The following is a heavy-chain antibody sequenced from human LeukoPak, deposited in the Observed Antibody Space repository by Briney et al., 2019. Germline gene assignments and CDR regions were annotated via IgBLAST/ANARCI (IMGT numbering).Heavy chain of an antibody. CDR3: ARGTIVGVSYYYVDV. V-gene: IGHV3-48*01. J-gene: IGHJ6*03. CDR2: ISSSSSTI. D-gene: IGHD1-26*01. Sequence: PGGSLRLSCAASGFTFSSYSMNWVRQAPGKGLEWVSYISSSSSTIYYADSMKGRFTISRDNAKNSLYLQMNSLRAEDTAVYYCARGTIVGVSYYYVDVWGKGTTVTVSS. CDR1: GFTFSSYS.